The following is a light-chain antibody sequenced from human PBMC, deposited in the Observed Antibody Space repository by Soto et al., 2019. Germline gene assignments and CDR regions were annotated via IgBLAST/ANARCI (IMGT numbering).Light chain of an antibody. CDR1: NNDIGSYNL. Sequence: QSALTQPASVSGSPGQSITISCTGTNNDIGSYNLVSWYQQHPGKAPKLMIYGVNKRPSGVSTRFSGSKSGNTASLTISGLQAEDEADYYCCSYATISTYLFGTGTKVTVL. CDR3: CSYATISTYL. CDR2: GVN. V-gene: IGLV2-23*02. J-gene: IGLJ1*01.